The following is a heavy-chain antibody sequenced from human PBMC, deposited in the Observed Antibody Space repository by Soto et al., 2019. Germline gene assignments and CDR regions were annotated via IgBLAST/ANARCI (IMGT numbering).Heavy chain of an antibody. CDR3: VRHLEYGWFDP. Sequence: GGSLRLSCAASGFTFSNYVMDWVRQAPGKGLEWVAFISDDSSTIYYAGSVRGRFTISRDNAKNSLFLQMDSLRAEDSAVYYCVRHLEYGWFDPWGQGTLVTVSS. CDR2: ISDDSSTI. V-gene: IGHV3-48*01. J-gene: IGHJ5*02. D-gene: IGHD1-1*01. CDR1: GFTFSNYV.